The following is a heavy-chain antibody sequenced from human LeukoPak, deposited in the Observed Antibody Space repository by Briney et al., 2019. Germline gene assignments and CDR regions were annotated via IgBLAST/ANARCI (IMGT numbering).Heavy chain of an antibody. D-gene: IGHD6-19*01. J-gene: IGHJ4*02. CDR3: ARARVAGLMEDYFDY. Sequence: ASVKVSCKASGYTFTGYYMHWVRQAPGQRLEWMGWINPNSGGTNYAQKFQGRVTMTRDTSISTAYMELSRLRSDDTAVYYCARARVAGLMEDYFDYWGQGTLVTVSS. CDR2: INPNSGGT. V-gene: IGHV1-2*02. CDR1: GYTFTGYY.